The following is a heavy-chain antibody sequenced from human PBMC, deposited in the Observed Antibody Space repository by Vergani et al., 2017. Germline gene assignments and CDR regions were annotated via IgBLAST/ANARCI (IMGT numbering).Heavy chain of an antibody. CDR3: ASDTHSGQRADR. Sequence: QVQLQESGPGLMKSSETLSLTCSVSFDSIRNLYCNWIRQPPGKGLEWIGSIHYSENTNYNPSLKTRVTISVDTSKNQFSLTLTSVTAADTAVDYCASDTHSGQRADRWGQGILVTVTS. CDR1: FDSIRNLY. CDR2: IHYSENT. V-gene: IGHV4-59*11. J-gene: IGHJ5*02. D-gene: IGHD6-19*01.